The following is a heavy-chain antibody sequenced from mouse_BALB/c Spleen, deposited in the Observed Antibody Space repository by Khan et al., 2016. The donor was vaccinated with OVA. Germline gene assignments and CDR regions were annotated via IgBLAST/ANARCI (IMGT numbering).Heavy chain of an antibody. CDR1: GYSITNCDG. CDR2: KTYSGST. CDR3: ARTARIKY. D-gene: IGHD3-3*01. J-gene: IGHJ2*01. Sequence: VQLKESGPGLVKPAQSLSITCTVSGYSITNCDGWNWIRQSAGNKLEWMGFKTYSGSTNYNPSLKSRISITLDTSKNKFFLQLNSVTTTDTATYYCARTARIKYWGQGTTLTVSS. V-gene: IGHV3-1*02.